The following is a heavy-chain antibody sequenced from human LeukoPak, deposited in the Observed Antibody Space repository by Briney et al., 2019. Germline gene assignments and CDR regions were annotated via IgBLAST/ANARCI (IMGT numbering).Heavy chain of an antibody. V-gene: IGHV4-34*01. D-gene: IGHD2-2*01. J-gene: IGHJ6*03. CDR1: GGSFSGYY. CDR2: INPSRNT. CDR3: ARFVVVRGPMEYYYYYMDV. Sequence: SETLSLTCAVFGGSFSGYYWNWVRQPPGKGLEWIGHINPSRNTNYNPSLKSRVTISVDTSKKQFSLKLSSVTAADTAVFFCARFVVVRGPMEYYYYYMDVWGRGTTVIVSS.